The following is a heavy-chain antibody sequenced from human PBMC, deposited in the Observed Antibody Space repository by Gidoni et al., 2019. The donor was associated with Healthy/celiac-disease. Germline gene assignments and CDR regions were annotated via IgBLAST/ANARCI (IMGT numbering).Heavy chain of an antibody. Sequence: QVQLVQSGAEVKKPGSSVQVSCKASGVTFSSHAISWVRLAPGQGLEWMGGIIPIFGTANYAQKFQGRVTITADKSTSTAYMELSSLRSEDTAVYYCARVGYYYGSGPWLDYYYYGMDVWGQGTTVTVSS. CDR3: ARVGYYYGSGPWLDYYYYGMDV. CDR1: GVTFSSHA. V-gene: IGHV1-69*06. D-gene: IGHD3-10*01. CDR2: IIPIFGTA. J-gene: IGHJ6*02.